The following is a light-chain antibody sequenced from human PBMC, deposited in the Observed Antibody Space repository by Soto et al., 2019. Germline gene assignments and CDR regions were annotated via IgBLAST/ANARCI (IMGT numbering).Light chain of an antibody. V-gene: IGKV3-15*01. Sequence: EIVMTQSPATLSVSPGERATLSCRASQSISTELAWDQKKPGQPPRLLIYSASTRATGVPARFTGSGSGSEFTLTISGLQSEDFAVYYCQPGNNWPLTFGQGTRLEI. CDR1: QSISTE. J-gene: IGKJ2*01. CDR3: QPGNNWPLT. CDR2: SAS.